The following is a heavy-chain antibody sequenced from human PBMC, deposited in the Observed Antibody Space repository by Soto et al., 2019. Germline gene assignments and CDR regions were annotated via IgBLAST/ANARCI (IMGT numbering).Heavy chain of an antibody. CDR3: ATKWDSGYEDG. V-gene: IGHV3-30*03. J-gene: IGHJ4*02. CDR1: GFTFSSYG. CDR2: ISYDGSNK. D-gene: IGHD3-22*01. Sequence: QVQLVESGGGVVQPGRSLRLSCAASGFTFSSYGMHWVRQAPGKGLEWVAVISYDGSNKYYAGSVKGRFTGSRDNSKSSLDLQRNSLRAEDTAGYYCATKWDSGYEDGWGQGALVTVSS.